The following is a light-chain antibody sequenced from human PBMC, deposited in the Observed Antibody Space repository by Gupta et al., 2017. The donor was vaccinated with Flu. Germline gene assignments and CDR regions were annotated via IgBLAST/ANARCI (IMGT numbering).Light chain of an antibody. V-gene: IGKV3-20*01. Sequence: VLTQSPGTLSLSPGERVTLSCRASQSVSNNYLAWYQQKPGQAPRLLIAGASNRATAIPDRFSGSGSGTDFTLTISGLQPADSAVYYCQQYGTSPQTFGQGTKVEIK. J-gene: IGKJ1*01. CDR1: QSVSNNY. CDR3: QQYGTSPQT. CDR2: GAS.